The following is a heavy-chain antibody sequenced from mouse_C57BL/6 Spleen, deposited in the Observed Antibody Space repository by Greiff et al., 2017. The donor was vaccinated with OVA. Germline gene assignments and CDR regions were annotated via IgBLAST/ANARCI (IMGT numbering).Heavy chain of an antibody. CDR1: GFSLTSYG. J-gene: IGHJ1*03. CDR2: IWSGGST. V-gene: IGHV2-2*01. Sequence: VMLVESGPGLVQPSQSLSITCTVSGFSLTSYGVHWVRQSPGKGLEWLGVIWSGGSTDYNAAFISRLSISKDNSKSQVFFKMNSLQADDTAIYYCARRGYYYGSSYVDFDVWGTGTTVTVSS. D-gene: IGHD1-1*01. CDR3: ARRGYYYGSSYVDFDV.